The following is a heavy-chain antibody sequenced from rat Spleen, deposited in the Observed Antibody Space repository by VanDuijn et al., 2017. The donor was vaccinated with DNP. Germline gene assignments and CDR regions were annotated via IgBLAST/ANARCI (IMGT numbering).Heavy chain of an antibody. CDR2: ISTGGGNT. CDR1: GFTFSNYY. CDR3: AKAGGYSPWYFDY. Sequence: EVQLVDSGGGLVQSGRSMKLSCAASGFTFSNYYMAWVRQAPTKGLEWVAAISTGGGNTYYRDSVKGRFTISRDNAKSTLYLQMDSLRSEETATYYCAKAGGYSPWYFDYWGQGVMVTVSS. D-gene: IGHD1-11*01. V-gene: IGHV5S11*01. J-gene: IGHJ2*01.